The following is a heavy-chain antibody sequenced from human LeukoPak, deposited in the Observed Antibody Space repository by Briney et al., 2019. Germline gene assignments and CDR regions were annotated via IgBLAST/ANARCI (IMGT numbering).Heavy chain of an antibody. J-gene: IGHJ4*02. CDR2: ISSSSSYI. D-gene: IGHD4-23*01. Sequence: PGGSLRLSCAASGFTFSTYTINWVRQAPGKGLEWVSSISSSSSYIYYADSVEGRFTISRDNAKNSLYLQMNSLRAEDTAVYYCVRDLRWSFDYWGQGTLVTVSS. CDR1: GFTFSTYT. V-gene: IGHV3-21*01. CDR3: VRDLRWSFDY.